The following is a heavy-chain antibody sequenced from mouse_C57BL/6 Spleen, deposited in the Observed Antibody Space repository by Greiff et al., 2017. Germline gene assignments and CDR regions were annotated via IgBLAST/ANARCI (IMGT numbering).Heavy chain of an antibody. Sequence: EVQLQQSGPVLVKPGASVKMSCKASGYTFTDYYMNWVKQSHGKSLEWIGVINPYNGGTSYNLKFKGKATLTVDKSSSTAYMELNSLTSEDSAVYYCARDGYDVRNAMDYWGQGTSVTVSS. V-gene: IGHV1-19*01. CDR1: GYTFTDYY. J-gene: IGHJ4*01. CDR2: INPYNGGT. CDR3: ARDGYDVRNAMDY. D-gene: IGHD2-2*01.